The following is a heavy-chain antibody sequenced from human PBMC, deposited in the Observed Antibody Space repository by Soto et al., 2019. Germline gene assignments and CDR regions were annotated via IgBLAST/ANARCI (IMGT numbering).Heavy chain of an antibody. Sequence: GSLRLSCAASGFPFTNSAMTWVRQGPGKGLEWVSAINAGGTYTYYADSVKGRFTISRDNSKNNLYLQMKSLRAEDTAVYYCARRPTFDIWGQGTMVTVSS. CDR3: ARRPTFDI. CDR2: INAGGTYT. J-gene: IGHJ3*02. V-gene: IGHV3-23*01. CDR1: GFPFTNSA.